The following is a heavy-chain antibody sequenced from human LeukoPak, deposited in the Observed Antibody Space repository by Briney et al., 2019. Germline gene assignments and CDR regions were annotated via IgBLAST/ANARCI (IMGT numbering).Heavy chain of an antibody. CDR3: ARIRNYDSSGYYYIGVAFDI. V-gene: IGHV4-4*07. CDR1: GGSISSYY. D-gene: IGHD3-22*01. CDR2: IYTSGST. J-gene: IGHJ3*02. Sequence: SETLSLTCTVSGGSISSYYWSWIRQPPGKGLEWIGRIYTSGSTNYNPSLKSRVTMSVDTSENQFSLKLSSVTAADTAVYYCARIRNYDSSGYYYIGVAFDIRGQGTMVTVSS.